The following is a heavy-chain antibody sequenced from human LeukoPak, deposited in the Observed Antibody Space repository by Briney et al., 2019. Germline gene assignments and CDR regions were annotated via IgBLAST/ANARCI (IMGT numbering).Heavy chain of an antibody. CDR2: IIPIFGIA. J-gene: IGHJ4*02. V-gene: IGHV1-69*05. CDR1: GGTFSSYA. CDR3: ARSLTGGVCYFDY. Sequence: ASVKVSCKASGGTFSSYAISWVRQAPGQGLEWMGGIIPIFGIANYAQKFQGRVTITTDESTSTAYMELSSLRSEDTAVYYCARSLTGGVCYFDYWGQGTLVTVSS. D-gene: IGHD3-9*01.